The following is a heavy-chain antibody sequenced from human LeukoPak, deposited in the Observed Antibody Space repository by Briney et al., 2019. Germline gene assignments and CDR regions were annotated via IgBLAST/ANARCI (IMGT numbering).Heavy chain of an antibody. CDR2: IKSKTAGGTI. J-gene: IGHJ4*02. CDR1: GFTFSSYA. D-gene: IGHD3-9*01. V-gene: IGHV3-15*01. CDR3: STARDPGFYPDY. Sequence: PGGSLRLSCAASGFTFSSYAMHWVRQAPGKGLEWVGRIKSKTAGGTIDYAAPVKGRYTISRDDSKNTLYLQMNSLKTEDTAVYYCSTARDPGFYPDYWGQGTLVTVSS.